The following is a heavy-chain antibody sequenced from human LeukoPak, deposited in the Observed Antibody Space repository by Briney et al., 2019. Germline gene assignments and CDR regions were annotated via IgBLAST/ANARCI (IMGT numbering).Heavy chain of an antibody. CDR1: GLTFSSYA. D-gene: IGHD6-6*01. Sequence: GGSLRLSCAASGLTFSSYAMSWVRQAPGKGLEWVSAISGSGGSTYYADSVKGRFTISRDNSKNTLYLQMNSLRAEDTAVYYCAKAGGIAARRGYFDYWGQGTLVTVSS. CDR2: ISGSGGST. J-gene: IGHJ4*02. V-gene: IGHV3-23*01. CDR3: AKAGGIAARRGYFDY.